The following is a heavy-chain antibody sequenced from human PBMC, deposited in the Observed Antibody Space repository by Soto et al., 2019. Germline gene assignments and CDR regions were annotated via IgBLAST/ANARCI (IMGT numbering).Heavy chain of an antibody. J-gene: IGHJ5*01. CDR3: ARIPVDTYMTYWFDP. Sequence: SETLSLTCFVSGDSINNTYWWSWVRQAPEKGLEWIGEIYHTGGRSYMPSLRGRITLSVDTSKNQFSLKLTSVTAADTAVYFCARIPVDTYMTYWFDPWGQGTLVTVSS. D-gene: IGHD5-18*01. V-gene: IGHV4-4*02. CDR1: GDSINNTYW. CDR2: IYHTGGR.